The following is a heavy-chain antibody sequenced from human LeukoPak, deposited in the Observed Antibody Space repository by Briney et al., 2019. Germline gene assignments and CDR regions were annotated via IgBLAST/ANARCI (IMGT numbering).Heavy chain of an antibody. CDR1: GFTVSSNY. CDR2: IYSGGST. CDR3: ARAAESSGYDYYFDY. Sequence: GGSLRLSCAASGFTVSSNYMSWVRQAPGKGLEWVSVIYSGGSTYYADSVKGRFTISRDNSKHTLYLQMNSLRAEDTAVYYCARAAESSGYDYYFDYWGQRTLVTVSS. D-gene: IGHD5-12*01. J-gene: IGHJ4*02. V-gene: IGHV3-53*01.